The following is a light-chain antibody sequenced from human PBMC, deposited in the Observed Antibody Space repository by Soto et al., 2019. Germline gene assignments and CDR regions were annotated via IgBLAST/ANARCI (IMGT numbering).Light chain of an antibody. CDR1: SSDVGSYKS. CDR2: EVS. V-gene: IGLV2-18*02. J-gene: IGLJ2*01. CDR3: CSYTSTNTML. Sequence: QSVLTQPPSVSGSPGQSVTISCTGTSSDVGSYKSVSWYQQPPGTVPKLMIYEVSNRPSGVPDRFSGSKSGNTASLTISGLQAEDEADYYCCSYTSTNTMLFGGGTKLTVL.